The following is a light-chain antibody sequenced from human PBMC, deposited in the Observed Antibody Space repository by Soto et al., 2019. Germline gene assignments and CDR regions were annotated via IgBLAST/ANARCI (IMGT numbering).Light chain of an antibody. CDR2: GAS. V-gene: IGKV3-20*01. J-gene: IGKJ2*01. Sequence: EIGLTQSPGTLSLSPGERATLSCRASQSVSSSYLAWYQPKPGQAPRLLIYGASSRATGIPDRLSGSGSGTDFTVTINSLELADFAVYYCHQYGSSPYTCGQGTKLEI. CDR1: QSVSSSY. CDR3: HQYGSSPYT.